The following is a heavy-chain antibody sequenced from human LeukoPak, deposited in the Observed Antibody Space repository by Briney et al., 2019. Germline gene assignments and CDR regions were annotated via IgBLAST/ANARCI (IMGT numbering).Heavy chain of an antibody. Sequence: PGGSLRLSCAASGFTFSSYAMSWVRQAPGKGLEWVSAISGSGGSTYYADSVKGRFSISRDNSKNTLYLQMNSLRAEDTGVYYCARDLLAVAGMPLDYYHAMDVWGQGTTVTVSS. CDR3: ARDLLAVAGMPLDYYHAMDV. CDR2: ISGSGGST. CDR1: GFTFSSYA. D-gene: IGHD6-19*01. J-gene: IGHJ6*02. V-gene: IGHV3-23*01.